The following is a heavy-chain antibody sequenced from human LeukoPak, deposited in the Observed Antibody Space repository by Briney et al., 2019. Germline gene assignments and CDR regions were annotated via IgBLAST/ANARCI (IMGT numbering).Heavy chain of an antibody. J-gene: IGHJ4*02. CDR2: INAGNGNT. V-gene: IGHV1-3*01. D-gene: IGHD6-19*01. CDR1: GYTFTSYA. Sequence: RASVKVSCKASGYTFTSYAMHWVRQAPGQRLEWMGWINAGNGNTKYSQKFQGRVTITRDTSASTAYMELSSLRSEDTAVYYCTRDPPSSGWALDYWGQGALVRVSS. CDR3: TRDPPSSGWALDY.